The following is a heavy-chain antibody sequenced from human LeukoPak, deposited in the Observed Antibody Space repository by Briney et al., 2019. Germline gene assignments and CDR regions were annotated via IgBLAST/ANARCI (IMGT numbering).Heavy chain of an antibody. CDR2: IYSGGST. CDR1: AFTVSSNY. Sequence: PGGSLRLSCAASAFTVSSNYMSWVRQAPGKGLEWVSVIYSGGSTYYADSVKGRFTISGDNSKNTLYLQMNSLRAEDTAVYYCARDYGNLGYFDYWGQGTLVTVSS. J-gene: IGHJ4*02. D-gene: IGHD3-16*01. V-gene: IGHV3-53*01. CDR3: ARDYGNLGYFDY.